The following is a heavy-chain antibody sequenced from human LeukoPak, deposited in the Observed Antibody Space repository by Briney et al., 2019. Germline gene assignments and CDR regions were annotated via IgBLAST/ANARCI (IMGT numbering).Heavy chain of an antibody. Sequence: GGSLRLSCAASGFTFSSYWMSWVRQAPGKGLEWVANIKQDGSEKYYVDSVKGRFTISRDNSKNMLYLRMDSLEAEDTAVYYCAKYVVVTGADTFDIWGQGTMVTVSS. V-gene: IGHV3-7*03. CDR1: GFTFSSYW. CDR3: AKYVVVTGADTFDI. D-gene: IGHD2-21*02. CDR2: IKQDGSEK. J-gene: IGHJ3*02.